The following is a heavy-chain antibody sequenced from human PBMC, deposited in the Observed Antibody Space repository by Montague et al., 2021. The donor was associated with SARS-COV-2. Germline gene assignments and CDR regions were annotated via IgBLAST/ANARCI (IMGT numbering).Heavy chain of an antibody. CDR2: TSNDGTNK. CDR3: ARERRAYGTGTYNRYYNYGMDV. J-gene: IGHJ6*02. CDR1: GFTFSSYA. Sequence: SLRLSCAASGFTFSSYAMHWVRQAPGKGLEWVALTSNDGTNKYHADSVKGRFTISRDHPNNTVHLEVDSLRAEDTAVYYCARERRAYGTGTYNRYYNYGMDVWGHGTTVTVS. D-gene: IGHD3-10*01. V-gene: IGHV3-30-3*01.